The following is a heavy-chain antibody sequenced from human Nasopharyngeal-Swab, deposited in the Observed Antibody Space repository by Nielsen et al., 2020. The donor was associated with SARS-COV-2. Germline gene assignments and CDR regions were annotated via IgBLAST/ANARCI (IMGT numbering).Heavy chain of an antibody. CDR1: GSSISSTSYY. CDR2: IYYSGST. Sequence: SETLSLTCTVSGSSISSTSYYWGWIRQPPGKGLEWIGSIYYSGSTYYNPSLKSRVTISVDTSKNQFSLKLSSVTAADTAVYYCARQESRVGVWGSYRYDAFDIWGQGTMVTVSS. J-gene: IGHJ3*02. D-gene: IGHD3-16*02. CDR3: ARQESRVGVWGSYRYDAFDI. V-gene: IGHV4-39*01.